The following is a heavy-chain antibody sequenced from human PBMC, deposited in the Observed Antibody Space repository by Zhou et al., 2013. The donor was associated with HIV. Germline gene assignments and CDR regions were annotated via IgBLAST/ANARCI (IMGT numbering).Heavy chain of an antibody. CDR3: ARDQNYDYVWGTYRQFRGTDY. Sequence: QVQLVQSGAEVKKPGASVKVSCTASGYTFTSFYMHWVRQAPGQGLEWMGIINPSGGSPNYAQKFQGRVTMTRDTSTSTVYMELSSLRSEDTAVYYCARDQNYDYVWGTYRQFRGTDYWGQGTLVTVSS. CDR1: GYTFTSFY. D-gene: IGHD3-16*02. J-gene: IGHJ4*02. V-gene: IGHV1-46*01. CDR2: INPSGGSP.